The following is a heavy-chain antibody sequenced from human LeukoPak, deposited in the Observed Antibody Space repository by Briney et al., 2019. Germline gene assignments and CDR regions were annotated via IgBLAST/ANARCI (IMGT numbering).Heavy chain of an antibody. D-gene: IGHD2-15*01. V-gene: IGHV3-23*01. CDR1: GFTFSSYA. CDR3: ARSRDSTKKGWFDP. CDR2: ISGSGGST. Sequence: GRSLRLSCAASGFTFSSYAMSWVRQAPGKGLEWVSAISGSGGSTYYADSVKGRFTISRDNSKNTLYLQMNSLRAEDTAVYYCARSRDSTKKGWFDPWGQGTLVTVSS. J-gene: IGHJ5*02.